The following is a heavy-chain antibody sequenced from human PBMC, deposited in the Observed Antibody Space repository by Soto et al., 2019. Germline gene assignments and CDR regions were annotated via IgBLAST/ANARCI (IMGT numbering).Heavy chain of an antibody. V-gene: IGHV1-18*01. D-gene: IGHD6-19*01. Sequence: QVQLVQSGGEVRRTGASVTVSCKASGYTFNSYGISWVRQAPGQGLEWMGWMSPESGYSKVTQNFQGRVTLTIEGSTNAAYMELTGLRSDDTAVYYCARDQVAVTGADHWFDPWGQGTLVTVSS. J-gene: IGHJ5*02. CDR1: GYTFNSYG. CDR3: ARDQVAVTGADHWFDP. CDR2: MSPESGYS.